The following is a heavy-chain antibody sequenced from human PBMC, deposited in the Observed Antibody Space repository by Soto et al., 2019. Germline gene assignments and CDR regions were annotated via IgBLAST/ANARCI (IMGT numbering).Heavy chain of an antibody. CDR2: IYYSGST. CDR1: GGSINSGGYY. V-gene: IGHV4-31*03. CDR3: ASKFGELLADAFDI. D-gene: IGHD3-10*01. J-gene: IGHJ3*02. Sequence: PSETLSLTCTVSGGSINSGGYYWSWIRQHPGKGLEWIGYIYYSGSTYYNPSLKSRVTISVDTSKNQFSLKMTSVTAADTAVYYCASKFGELLADAFDIWGQGTVVTVSS.